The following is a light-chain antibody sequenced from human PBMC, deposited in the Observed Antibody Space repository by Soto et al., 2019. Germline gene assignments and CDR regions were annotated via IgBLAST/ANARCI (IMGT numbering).Light chain of an antibody. CDR2: EVS. J-gene: IGLJ1*01. CDR3: SSYAGSTFSTR. V-gene: IGLV2-8*01. CDR1: SSDVGGYSY. Sequence: QSVLTQPPSASGSPGQSVTISCTGTSSDVGGYSYVSWYQHHPGKVPKLIIYEVSRRPSGVPDRFYASKSGNTASLTVSGLQAEDESDYYCSSYAGSTFSTRLGTGTSFAVL.